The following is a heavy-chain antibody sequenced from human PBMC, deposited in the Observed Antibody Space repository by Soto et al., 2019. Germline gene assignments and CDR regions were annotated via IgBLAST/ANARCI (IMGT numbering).Heavy chain of an antibody. CDR2: IIPIFGTA. D-gene: IGHD2-8*01. V-gene: IGHV1-69*13. CDR3: ARGYCTNGVCYNFDY. Sequence: ASVKVSCKASGGTFSSYAISWVREAPGQGLEWMGGIIPIFGTANYAQKFQGRVTITADESTSTAYMELSSLRSEDTAVYYCARGYCTNGVCYNFDYWGQGTLVTVSS. CDR1: GGTFSSYA. J-gene: IGHJ4*02.